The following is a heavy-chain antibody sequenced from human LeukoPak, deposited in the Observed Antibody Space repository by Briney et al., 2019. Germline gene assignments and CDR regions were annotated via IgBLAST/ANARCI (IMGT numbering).Heavy chain of an antibody. Sequence: PSETLSLTCTVSGGSISPYYWSWLRQPPGKGLEWIGYISYSGSTNYNPSLKTLRSRVTFSVDTSKNQFSLTLSSVTAADTAVYYCAREIDCSGGSCDDYWGQGTLVTVSS. CDR1: GGSISPYY. D-gene: IGHD2-15*01. CDR2: ISYSGST. J-gene: IGHJ4*02. V-gene: IGHV4-59*12. CDR3: AREIDCSGGSCDDY.